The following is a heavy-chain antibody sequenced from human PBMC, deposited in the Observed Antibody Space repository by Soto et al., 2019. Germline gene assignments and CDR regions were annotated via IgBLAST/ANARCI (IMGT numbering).Heavy chain of an antibody. Sequence: QVQLVQSGAAVKKPGSSVKVSCKASGGTFSSYAISWVRQAPGEGIEWMGGIIPIFGTANYAQKFQGGVTITADKSTSTAYMERSSLRSEDTAVYYCARPLYGGYTYYGMDVCGRGTTVTVSS. CDR2: IIPIFGTA. D-gene: IGHD5-12*01. CDR1: GGTFSSYA. J-gene: IGHJ6*02. CDR3: ARPLYGGYTYYGMDV. V-gene: IGHV1-69*06.